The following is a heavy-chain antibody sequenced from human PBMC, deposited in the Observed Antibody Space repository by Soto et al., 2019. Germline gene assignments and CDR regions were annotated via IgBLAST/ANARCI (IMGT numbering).Heavy chain of an antibody. V-gene: IGHV3-33*01. Sequence: PGGSLRLSCAASGFTFSSYGMHWVRQAPGKGLEWVAVIWYDGSNKYYADSVKGRFTISRDNSKNTLYLQMNSLRAEDTAVYYCARGVGLRLQGVDYWGQGTLVTVSS. CDR2: IWYDGSNK. D-gene: IGHD5-12*01. CDR1: GFTFSSYG. J-gene: IGHJ4*02. CDR3: ARGVGLRLQGVDY.